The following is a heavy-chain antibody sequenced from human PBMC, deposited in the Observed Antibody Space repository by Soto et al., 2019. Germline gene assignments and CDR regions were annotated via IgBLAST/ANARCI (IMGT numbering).Heavy chain of an antibody. CDR2: ISYDGSNK. CDR1: GFTFSSYG. J-gene: IGHJ6*02. Sequence: GGSLRLSCAASGFTFSSYGMHWVRQAPGKGLEWVAVISYDGSNKYYADSVKGRFTISRDNSKNTLYLQMNSLRAEDTAVYYCAKNLPYYYDSSGYYRGHYYYYGMDVWGQGTTVTVSS. CDR3: AKNLPYYYDSSGYYRGHYYYYGMDV. D-gene: IGHD3-22*01. V-gene: IGHV3-30*18.